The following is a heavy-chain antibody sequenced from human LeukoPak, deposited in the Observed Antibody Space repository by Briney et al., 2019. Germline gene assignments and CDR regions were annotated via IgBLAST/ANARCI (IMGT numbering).Heavy chain of an antibody. D-gene: IGHD6-13*01. Sequence: SQTLSLTCAISGDSVSSNSAAWTWIRQPPSRGLEWLGRTYYRSNWYNDYEVAVRSRIIINPDTSKNQFSLQLNSVTPEDTAVYYCARDQRAAAGTSVDYWGQGTLVTVSS. CDR2: TYYRSNWYN. J-gene: IGHJ4*02. CDR1: GDSVSSNSAA. V-gene: IGHV6-1*01. CDR3: ARDQRAAAGTSVDY.